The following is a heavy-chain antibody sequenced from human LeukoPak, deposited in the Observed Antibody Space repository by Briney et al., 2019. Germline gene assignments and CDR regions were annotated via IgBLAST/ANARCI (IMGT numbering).Heavy chain of an antibody. CDR1: GFTFSSYW. V-gene: IGHV3-74*01. Sequence: PGGSLRLSCAASGFTFSSYWMHWVRQAPGKGLVWVSRINTDGSSTSYADSVKGRFTISRDNAKNTLYLQMNSLRAEDTAVYYCARDSRIAVAGTRYYYYYMDVWGKGTTVTVSS. CDR2: INTDGSST. D-gene: IGHD6-19*01. J-gene: IGHJ6*03. CDR3: ARDSRIAVAGTRYYYYYMDV.